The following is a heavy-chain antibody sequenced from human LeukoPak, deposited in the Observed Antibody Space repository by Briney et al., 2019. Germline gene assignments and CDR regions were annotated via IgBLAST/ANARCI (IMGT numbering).Heavy chain of an antibody. Sequence: SETLSLTCAVYGGSFSGYYWNWIRQPPGKGLEWVGEVNHSGSTNYNPSIKSRVTISVDPSKNQFSLKLNSMTAADTAVYYCAIRGYSYGKYYFDYWGQGTLVTVSS. V-gene: IGHV4-34*01. J-gene: IGHJ4*02. CDR1: GGSFSGYY. D-gene: IGHD5-18*01. CDR2: VNHSGST. CDR3: AIRGYSYGKYYFDY.